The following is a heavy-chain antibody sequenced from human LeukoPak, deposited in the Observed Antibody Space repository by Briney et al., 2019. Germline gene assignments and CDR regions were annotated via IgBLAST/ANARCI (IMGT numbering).Heavy chain of an antibody. CDR3: AIHYDITPANFAY. CDR1: GFTFSSYA. Sequence: GGSLRLSCAAPGFTFSSYAMSWVRQAPGKGLEWVSAISGSGGSTYYADSVKGRFTISRDNSKNTLYLQMNSLRAEDTAVYYCAIHYDITPANFAYWGQGTLVTVSS. D-gene: IGHD3-22*01. CDR2: ISGSGGST. V-gene: IGHV3-23*01. J-gene: IGHJ4*02.